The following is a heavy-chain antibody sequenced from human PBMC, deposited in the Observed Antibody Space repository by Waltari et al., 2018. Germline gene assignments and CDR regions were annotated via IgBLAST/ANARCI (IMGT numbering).Heavy chain of an antibody. Sequence: QVQLQQWGAGLLKPSETLSLTCAVYGGSLSGYYWSWIRQPPGRGLEWIGEINHSGSTNSNPSLKSRVTISVDTSKNQFSLKLSSVTAADTAVYYCARDWGGEDVWGKGTTVTVSS. CDR2: INHSGST. CDR3: ARDWGGEDV. V-gene: IGHV4-34*01. D-gene: IGHD7-27*01. J-gene: IGHJ6*04. CDR1: GGSLSGYY.